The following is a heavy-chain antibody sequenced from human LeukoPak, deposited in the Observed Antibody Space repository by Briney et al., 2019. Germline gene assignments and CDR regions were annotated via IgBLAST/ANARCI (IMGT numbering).Heavy chain of an antibody. V-gene: IGHV4-4*07. J-gene: IGHJ4*02. Sequence: SETLSLTCTVSGGSISSYYWSWIRQPAGKGLEWIGRIYTSGSTNCNPSLKSRVTMSVDTSKNQFSLKLSSVTAADTAVYYCARDQRNTIFGVVTVKVYPYFDYWGQGTLVTVSS. CDR2: IYTSGST. CDR1: GGSISSYY. D-gene: IGHD3-3*01. CDR3: ARDQRNTIFGVVTVKVYPYFDY.